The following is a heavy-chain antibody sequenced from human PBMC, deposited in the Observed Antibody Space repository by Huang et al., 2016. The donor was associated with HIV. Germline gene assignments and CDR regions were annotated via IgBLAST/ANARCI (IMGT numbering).Heavy chain of an antibody. D-gene: IGHD5-18*01. Sequence: EVQLVESGGGLVQPGGSLRLSCAGFSLSTYGMNWVRQAPGKGLEWLSYISSSSSGIHYGDSVKGRFTTSRDNGQNSLYLQMNSLSDEDTAVYYCASGYGYFDYWGRVTLFAVSS. CDR2: ISSSSSGI. J-gene: IGHJ4*02. CDR1: GFSLSTYG. CDR3: ASGYGYFDY. V-gene: IGHV3-48*02.